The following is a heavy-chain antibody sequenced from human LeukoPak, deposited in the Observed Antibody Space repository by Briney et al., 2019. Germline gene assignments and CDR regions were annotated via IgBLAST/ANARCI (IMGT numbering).Heavy chain of an antibody. Sequence: GRSLRLSCAASGFTFSSYAMHWVRQAPGKGLEWVAVISYDGSNKYYADSVKGRFTISRDNSKNTLYLQVNSLRAEDTAVYYCAREAYDSSAYLDYWGQGTLVTVSS. CDR1: GFTFSSYA. V-gene: IGHV3-30-3*01. CDR2: ISYDGSNK. J-gene: IGHJ4*02. CDR3: AREAYDSSAYLDY. D-gene: IGHD3-22*01.